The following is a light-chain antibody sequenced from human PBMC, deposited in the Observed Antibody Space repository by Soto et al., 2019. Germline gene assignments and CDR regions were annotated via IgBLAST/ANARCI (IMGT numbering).Light chain of an antibody. CDR2: TAA. V-gene: IGKV1-39*01. CDR1: QRITTY. CDR3: QPSYSTPYT. J-gene: IGKJ2*01. Sequence: IHMTQSPSSLSASVGDRVTITCRASQRITTYLNWYQQKPGKAPKLLISTAATLQGGVPSRFSGSGSGTDFTLTITTLQPEDFPTYFCQPSYSTPYTFGQGTKLEIK.